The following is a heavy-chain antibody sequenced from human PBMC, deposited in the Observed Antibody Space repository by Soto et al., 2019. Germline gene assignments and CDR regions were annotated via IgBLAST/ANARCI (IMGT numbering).Heavy chain of an antibody. CDR3: ASGDYDFWSGPGGGMDG. CDR1: GGTFSSYA. D-gene: IGHD3-3*01. J-gene: IGHJ6*02. CDR2: IIPIFGTA. Sequence: QVQLVQSGAEVKKPGSSVKVSCKASGGTFSSYAISWVRQAPGQGLEWMGGIIPIFGTANYAQKFQGRVTMTADESTSTAYMELSSRRSEDTAVYYCASGDYDFWSGPGGGMDGWGQGTTVTVSS. V-gene: IGHV1-69*12.